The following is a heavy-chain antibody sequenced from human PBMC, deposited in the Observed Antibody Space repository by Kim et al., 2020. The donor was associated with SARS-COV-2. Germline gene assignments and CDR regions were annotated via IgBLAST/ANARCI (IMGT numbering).Heavy chain of an antibody. CDR2: INHSGST. V-gene: IGHV4-34*01. J-gene: IGHJ4*02. CDR3: AREFYRDYFDY. Sequence: SETLSLTCAVYGGSFSGYYWSWIRQPPGKGLEWIGEINHSGSTNYNPSLKSRVTISVDTSKNQFSLKLSSVTAADTAVYYCAREFYRDYFDYWGQGTLVTVSS. D-gene: IGHD1-26*01. CDR1: GGSFSGYY.